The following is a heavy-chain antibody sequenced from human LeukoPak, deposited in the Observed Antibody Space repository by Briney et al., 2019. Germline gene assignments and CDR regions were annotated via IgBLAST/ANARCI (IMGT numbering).Heavy chain of an antibody. D-gene: IGHD3-10*01. J-gene: IGHJ4*02. Sequence: GGSLRLSCAASGFTFSSYAMSWVRQAPGKGLEWVSAISGSGGSTYYADSVKGRFTISRDNSKNTLYLQMNSLRAEDTAVYYCAKDNHYGSGSYIDYWGQGTLVTVSS. V-gene: IGHV3-23*01. CDR2: ISGSGGST. CDR1: GFTFSSYA. CDR3: AKDNHYGSGSYIDY.